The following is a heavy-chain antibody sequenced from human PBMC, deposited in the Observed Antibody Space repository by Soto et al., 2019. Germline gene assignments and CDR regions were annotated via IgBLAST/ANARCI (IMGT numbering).Heavy chain of an antibody. D-gene: IGHD4-17*01. V-gene: IGHV4-30-4*01. CDR3: ARIKVKGATVVTP. CDR2: IYYSGST. J-gene: IGHJ4*02. CDR1: GGSISSGDYY. Sequence: SETLSLTCTVSGGSISSGDYYWSWIRQPPGKGLEWIGYIYYSGSTYYNPSLKSRVTISVDTSKNQFSLKLSSVTAADTAVYYCARIKVKGATVVTPWGQGTLVT.